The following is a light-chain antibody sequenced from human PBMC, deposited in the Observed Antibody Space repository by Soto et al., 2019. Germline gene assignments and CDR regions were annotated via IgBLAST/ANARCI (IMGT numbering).Light chain of an antibody. CDR1: SSDVGGYNY. CDR2: EVS. Sequence: QSALTQPASVSGSPGQSITISCTGTSSDVGGYNYVSWYQQHPGTAPKLMIYEVSNRPSGVSNRFSGSKSGNTASLTISGLQAEDEADYYCSSYTTSTTPGVLFGGGTKLTVL. CDR3: SSYTTSTTPGVL. V-gene: IGLV2-14*01. J-gene: IGLJ2*01.